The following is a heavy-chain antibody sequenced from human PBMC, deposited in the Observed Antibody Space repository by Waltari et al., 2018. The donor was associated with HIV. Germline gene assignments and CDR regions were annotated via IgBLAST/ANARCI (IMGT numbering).Heavy chain of an antibody. CDR3: ARYYCSGGSCSDY. V-gene: IGHV4-61*02. CDR2: IYTSGST. Sequence: QVQLQESGPGLVKPSQTLSLTCTVSGGSISSGSYHRGWIRQPAGKGLEWIGRIYTSGSTNYNPSLKSRVTISVDTSKNQFSLKLSSVTAADTAVYYCARYYCSGGSCSDYWGQGTLVTVSS. J-gene: IGHJ4*02. CDR1: GGSISSGSYH. D-gene: IGHD2-15*01.